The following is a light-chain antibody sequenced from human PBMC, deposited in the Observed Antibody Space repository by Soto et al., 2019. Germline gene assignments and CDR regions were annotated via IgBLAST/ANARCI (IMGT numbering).Light chain of an antibody. V-gene: IGLV2-14*01. CDR1: TSDFGGYNF. Sequence: QSALTQPASVSGSPGQSITIACIGTTSDFGGYNFVSWYQRHPGKAPKLIIYEVTNRPSGVSDRFSGSKSANTSSLTISGLRAEDEADYYCSSYTISGTWVFGGGTKLTVL. CDR3: SSYTISGTWV. J-gene: IGLJ3*02. CDR2: EVT.